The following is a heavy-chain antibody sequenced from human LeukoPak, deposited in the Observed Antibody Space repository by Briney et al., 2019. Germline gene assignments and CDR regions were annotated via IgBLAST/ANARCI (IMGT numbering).Heavy chain of an antibody. CDR3: ASPPADYYDSRDYFDY. Sequence: SVKVSCKASGGTFSSYVISWVRQAPGQGLEWMGRIIPILGIANYTQKFRGRVTITADKSTSTAYMELSSLRSEDTAVYYCASPPADYYDSRDYFDYWGQGTLVTVSS. CDR2: IIPILGIA. CDR1: GGTFSSYV. D-gene: IGHD3-22*01. V-gene: IGHV1-69*04. J-gene: IGHJ4*02.